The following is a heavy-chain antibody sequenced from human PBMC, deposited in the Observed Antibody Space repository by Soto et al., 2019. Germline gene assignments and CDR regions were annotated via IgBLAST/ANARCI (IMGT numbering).Heavy chain of an antibody. J-gene: IGHJ3*02. CDR1: GFTFRSYE. CDR3: AWRFWDVPVGVAATRGVFDI. V-gene: IGHV3-48*03. CDR2: ISSSGSII. Sequence: EVQLVESGGGLIQPGGSLRLSCAASGFTFRSYEMNWVRRAPGKGLEWVSHISSSGSIIYYADSVKGRFSISRDNAKNFLYLQMNSLGAGDTAVYYCAWRFWDVPVGVAATRGVFDIWGQGTMVTVSS. D-gene: IGHD2-15*01.